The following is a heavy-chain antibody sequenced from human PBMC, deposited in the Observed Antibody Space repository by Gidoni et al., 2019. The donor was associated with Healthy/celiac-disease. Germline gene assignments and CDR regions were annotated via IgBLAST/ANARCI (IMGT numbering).Heavy chain of an antibody. CDR1: GYSFTSYW. Sequence: EVQLVQSGAEVKKPGESLRISCKGSGYSFTSYWISWVRQMPGKGLEWMGRIDPSDSYTNYSPSFQGHVTISADKSISTAYLQWSSLKASDTAMYYCARSGGNYYDSSGYSRWGQGTMVTVSS. J-gene: IGHJ3*01. V-gene: IGHV5-10-1*03. CDR3: ARSGGNYYDSSGYSR. D-gene: IGHD3-22*01. CDR2: IDPSDSYT.